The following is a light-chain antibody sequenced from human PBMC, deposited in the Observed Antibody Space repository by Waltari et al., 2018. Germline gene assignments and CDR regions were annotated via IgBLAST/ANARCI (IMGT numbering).Light chain of an antibody. CDR3: QQRHAWPIT. V-gene: IGKV3-11*01. J-gene: IGKJ4*01. Sequence: EIVLTQSPGSLSLSPGESVTLSCRASQNIHSFLAWFQQKPGQAPRLLLFAASTRATGVPPRFSGSGSGTDFTLTISSLAPEDFATYYCQQRHAWPITFGGGTKLEIK. CDR1: QNIHSF. CDR2: AAS.